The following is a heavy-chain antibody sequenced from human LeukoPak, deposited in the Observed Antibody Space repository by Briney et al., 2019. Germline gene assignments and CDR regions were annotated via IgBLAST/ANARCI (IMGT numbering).Heavy chain of an antibody. J-gene: IGHJ3*02. CDR1: GGTFSTYT. D-gene: IGHD6-13*01. Sequence: SVKVSCKTSGGTFSTYTISWVRQAPGQGLEWMGRIIPILGVANYAQKFQGRVTITADESTSTAYMELSSLRSEDTAVYYCATSHLGIAAAGPANDAFDIWGQGTMVTVSS. CDR2: IIPILGVA. V-gene: IGHV1-69*02. CDR3: ATSHLGIAAAGPANDAFDI.